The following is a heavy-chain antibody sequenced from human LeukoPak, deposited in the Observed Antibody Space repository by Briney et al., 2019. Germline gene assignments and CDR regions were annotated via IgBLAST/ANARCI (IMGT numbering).Heavy chain of an antibody. J-gene: IGHJ4*02. Sequence: SVKVSCKASGFTFTSSAMQWVRQARGQRLEWIGWIVVGSGNTNYAQKFQERVTITRDMSTSTAYMELSSLRAEDTAVYYCAKSKYSSSSDALDYWGQGTLVTVSS. CDR2: IVVGSGNT. CDR3: AKSKYSSSSDALDY. D-gene: IGHD6-6*01. V-gene: IGHV1-58*02. CDR1: GFTFTSSA.